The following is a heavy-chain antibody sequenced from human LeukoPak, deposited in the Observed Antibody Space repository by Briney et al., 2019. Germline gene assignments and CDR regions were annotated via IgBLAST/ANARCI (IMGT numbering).Heavy chain of an antibody. CDR2: INHSGST. V-gene: IGHV4-34*01. J-gene: IGHJ6*02. D-gene: IGHD3-3*01. CDR3: ARGRRVLRFLEWLSPPLYYGMDV. Sequence: SETLSLTCAVYGGSFSGYYWSWIRQPPGKGLEWIGEINHSGSTNYNPSLKSRVTISVDTSKNQFSLKLSSVTAADTAVYYCARGRRVLRFLEWLSPPLYYGMDVWGQGTTVTVSS. CDR1: GGSFSGYY.